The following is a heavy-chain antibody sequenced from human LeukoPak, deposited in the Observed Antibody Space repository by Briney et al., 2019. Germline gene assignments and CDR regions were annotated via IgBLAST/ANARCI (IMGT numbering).Heavy chain of an antibody. CDR1: GFTFDDYA. Sequence: GRSLRLSCAASGFTFDDYAMHWVWQAPGKGLEWVSGISWNSGSIGYADSVKGRFTISRDNAKNSLYLQMNSLRAEDTALYYRAKDMSGNYDSSGYQLDYWGQGTLVTVSS. V-gene: IGHV3-9*01. CDR3: AKDMSGNYDSSGYQLDY. J-gene: IGHJ4*02. D-gene: IGHD3-22*01. CDR2: ISWNSGSI.